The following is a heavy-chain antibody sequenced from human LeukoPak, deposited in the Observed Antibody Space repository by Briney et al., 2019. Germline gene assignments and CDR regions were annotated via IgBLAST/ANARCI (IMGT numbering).Heavy chain of an antibody. CDR3: ARGLYYDSSGYCVY. CDR1: GYTFTGYY. CDR2: INPNSGGT. D-gene: IGHD3-22*01. J-gene: IGHJ4*02. V-gene: IGHV1-2*06. Sequence: ASVKVSCKASGYTFTGYYMHWVRQAPGQGLEWMGRINPNSGGTNYAQKFQGRVTMTRDTSISTAYMELSRLRSDDTAVYYCARGLYYDSSGYCVYWGQGTLVTVSS.